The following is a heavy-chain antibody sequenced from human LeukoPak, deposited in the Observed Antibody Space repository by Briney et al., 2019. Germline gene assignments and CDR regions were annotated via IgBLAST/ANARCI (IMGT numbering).Heavy chain of an antibody. CDR2: IKQDGSEK. V-gene: IGHV3-7*01. CDR3: AKDRGRWLQFSPFDY. J-gene: IGHJ4*02. D-gene: IGHD5-12*01. Sequence: AGGSLRLSCAASGFTFSSYWMSWVRQAPGKGLEWVANIKQDGSEKYYADSVKGRFTISRDNSKNTLYLQMNSLRAEDTAVYYCAKDRGRWLQFSPFDYWGQGTLVTVSS. CDR1: GFTFSSYW.